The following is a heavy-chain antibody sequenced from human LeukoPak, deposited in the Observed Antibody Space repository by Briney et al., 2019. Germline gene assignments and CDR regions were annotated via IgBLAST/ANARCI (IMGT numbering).Heavy chain of an antibody. CDR3: ARAGAFYSNTYWPPDY. D-gene: IGHD4-11*01. CDR2: ISSSGSTI. CDR1: GFTFSSYE. Sequence: GSLRLSCAASGFTFSSYEMNWVRQAPGKGLEWVSYISSSGSTIYYADSVKGRFTISRDNAKNSLYLQMNSLRAEDTAVYYCARAGAFYSNTYWPPDYWGQGTLVTVSS. V-gene: IGHV3-48*03. J-gene: IGHJ4*02.